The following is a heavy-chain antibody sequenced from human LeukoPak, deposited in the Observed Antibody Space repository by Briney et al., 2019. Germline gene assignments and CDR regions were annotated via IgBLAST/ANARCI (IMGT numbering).Heavy chain of an antibody. V-gene: IGHV3-33*08. J-gene: IGHJ6*02. CDR3: AKYSGSYYYYYGMDV. D-gene: IGHD1-26*01. CDR1: GFTFSTYS. CDR2: IWYDGSNK. Sequence: GESLRLSCAASGFTFSTYSMNWVRQAPGKGLEWVAVIWYDGSNKYYADSVKGRFTISRDNSKNTLYLQMNSLRAEDTAVYYCAKYSGSYYYYYGMDVWGQGTTVTVSS.